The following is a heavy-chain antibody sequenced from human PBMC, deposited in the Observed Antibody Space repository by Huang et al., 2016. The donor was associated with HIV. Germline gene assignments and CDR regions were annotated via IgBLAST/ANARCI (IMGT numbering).Heavy chain of an antibody. D-gene: IGHD3-22*01. Sequence: QVQLVQSGAEVKKPGSSVKVSCKASGGTFSSYAISWVRQAPGQGMEWIVGIILILGTANYAKKFQGRVTITADESTSTAYMELSSVRSEDTAVYYCARVESRRYYDSSGYYYWGQGTLVTVSS. V-gene: IGHV1-69*01. CDR2: IILILGTA. CDR1: GGTFSSYA. CDR3: ARVESRRYYDSSGYYY. J-gene: IGHJ4*02.